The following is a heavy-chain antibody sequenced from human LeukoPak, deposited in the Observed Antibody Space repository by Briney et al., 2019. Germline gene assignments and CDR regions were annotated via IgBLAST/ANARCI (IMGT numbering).Heavy chain of an antibody. Sequence: SETLSLTCTVSGGSISSYYWSWIRQPPGKGLEWIGYIYYSGSTNYNPSLKSRVTISVDTSKNQFSLKLSSVTAADTAVYYCARGLRYVTPFVPWGQGTLVTVSS. CDR1: GGSISSYY. J-gene: IGHJ5*02. V-gene: IGHV4-59*01. CDR3: ARGLRYVTPFVP. D-gene: IGHD3-9*01. CDR2: IYYSGST.